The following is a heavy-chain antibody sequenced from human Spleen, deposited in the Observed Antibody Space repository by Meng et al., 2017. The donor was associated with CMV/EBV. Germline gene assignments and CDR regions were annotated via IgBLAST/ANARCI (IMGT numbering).Heavy chain of an antibody. CDR2: IRQDGSEK. V-gene: IGHV3-7*01. CDR1: GFTFSSYW. Sequence: GESLKISCAASGFTFSSYWMSWVRQAPGKGLEWVANIRQDGSEKDYVGSAKGRFTISRDNAKNSLYLQMNSLRAEDTAVYYCALVRYYDFWSGYWSAFDIWGQGTMVTVSS. J-gene: IGHJ3*02. D-gene: IGHD3-3*01. CDR3: ALVRYYDFWSGYWSAFDI.